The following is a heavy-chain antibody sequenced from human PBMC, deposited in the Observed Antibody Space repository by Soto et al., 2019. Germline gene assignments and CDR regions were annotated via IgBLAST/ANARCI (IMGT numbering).Heavy chain of an antibody. CDR3: AASRKGGWTCDY. V-gene: IGHV4-31*03. CDR2: VHYSGNT. J-gene: IGHJ4*02. Sequence: QVQLQESGPGLVTPSQTLSLTCTVSGDSISSGAYYWSWVRQHPGKGLEWIGYVHYSGNTFYTPSLKSRLTLSVDTSQNQSSLNRNSVTAADSAVYYCAASRKGGWTCDYWGQGTLVTVAS. CDR1: GDSISSGAYY. D-gene: IGHD6-19*01.